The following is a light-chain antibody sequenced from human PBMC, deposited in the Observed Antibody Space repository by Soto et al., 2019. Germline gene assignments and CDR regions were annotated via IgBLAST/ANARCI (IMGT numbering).Light chain of an antibody. V-gene: IGKV1-39*01. CDR1: QRITNY. J-gene: IGKJ2*01. Sequence: DLQMTQSPSSLSASVGDRVTITCRASQRITNYLNWYQQKLGKAPNLLIYASFNLQSGVPSRFSGSGFGTDFTLTISNLQPEDFATYYCQQSYSSPYTFGQGTKLEI. CDR3: QQSYSSPYT. CDR2: ASF.